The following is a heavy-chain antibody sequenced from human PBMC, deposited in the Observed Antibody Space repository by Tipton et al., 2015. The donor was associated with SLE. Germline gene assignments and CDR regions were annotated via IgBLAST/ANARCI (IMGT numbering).Heavy chain of an antibody. V-gene: IGHV4-59*08. CDR2: IYYSGST. D-gene: IGHD6-19*01. J-gene: IGHJ6*03. Sequence: TLSLTCAVYGGSFSGYYWSWIRQPPGKGLEWIGYIYYSGSTNYNPSLKSRVTISVDTSKNQFSLKLSSVTAADTAVYYCASEVAVAGRHYYYYMDVWGKGTTVTVSS. CDR3: ASEVAVAGRHYYYYMDV. CDR1: GGSFSGYY.